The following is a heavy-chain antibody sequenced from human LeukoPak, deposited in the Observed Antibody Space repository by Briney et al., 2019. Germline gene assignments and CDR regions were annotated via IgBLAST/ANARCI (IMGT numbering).Heavy chain of an antibody. CDR3: ATYGGNYYYYGMDV. CDR2: INHSGST. D-gene: IGHD4-23*01. J-gene: IGHJ6*02. V-gene: IGHV4-34*01. CDR1: GWSFSGYD. Sequence: SETLSLTCAVYGWSFSGYDWSWIRQPPGKGLEWIGEINHSGSTNYNPSLKSRVTISVDTSKNQFSLKLSSVTAADTAAYYCATYGGNYYYYGMDVWGQGTTVTVSS.